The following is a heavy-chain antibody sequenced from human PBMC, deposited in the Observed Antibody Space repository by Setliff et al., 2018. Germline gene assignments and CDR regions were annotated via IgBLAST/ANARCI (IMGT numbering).Heavy chain of an antibody. D-gene: IGHD3-10*01. Sequence: GASVKVSCKASGYTFTNYGVTWVRQAPGQGLEWMGWIGAYNGNTYNAHKFQGRVTMTSDTSTSTAYMELRRLRSDDTAVYYCARGIEPLLPVPDYWGQGTLVTVSS. J-gene: IGHJ4*02. V-gene: IGHV1-18*01. CDR3: ARGIEPLLPVPDY. CDR1: GYTFTNYG. CDR2: IGAYNGNT.